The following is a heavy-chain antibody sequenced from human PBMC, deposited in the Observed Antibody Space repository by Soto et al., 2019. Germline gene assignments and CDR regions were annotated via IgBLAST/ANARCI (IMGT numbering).Heavy chain of an antibody. D-gene: IGHD3-9*01. CDR1: GGSISSGGYS. V-gene: IGHV4-30-2*01. J-gene: IGHJ4*02. CDR2: TYHSGST. Sequence: SETLSLTCAVSGGSISSGGYSWSWIRQPPGKGLEWIGYTYHSGSTYYNPSLKSRVTISVDRSKNQFSLKLSSVTAADTAVYYCAGGLRYFDWSFDYWGQGTLVTVSS. CDR3: AGGLRYFDWSFDY.